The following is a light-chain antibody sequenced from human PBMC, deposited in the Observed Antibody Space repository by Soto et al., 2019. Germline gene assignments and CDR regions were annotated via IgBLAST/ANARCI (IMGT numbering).Light chain of an antibody. CDR1: YSNIGAGYE. CDR3: QSFDNSVSGSGV. Sequence: QSELTQPPSVSGAPGQRVTISCTGSYSNIGAGYEVHWYQQVPGTAPKLLVSGHNNRPSGVPDRFFGSKSGSLASLTIIGLQAEDEADYYCQSFDNSVSGSGVFGGGTKLTVL. CDR2: GHN. J-gene: IGLJ3*02. V-gene: IGLV1-40*01.